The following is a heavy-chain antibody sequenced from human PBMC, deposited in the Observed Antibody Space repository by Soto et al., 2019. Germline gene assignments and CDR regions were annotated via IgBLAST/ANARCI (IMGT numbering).Heavy chain of an antibody. J-gene: IGHJ4*02. CDR3: ARGRYGDY. Sequence: QVHLVQSGAEVKKPGASVKVSCKASGYTFTSYGITWVRQAPGQGLEWMGWISAHNGNTDYAQKLQGRVIVTRDTSTSTAYMELRSMRSDDTAVYYCARGRYGDYWGQGALVTVSS. D-gene: IGHD1-1*01. V-gene: IGHV1-18*01. CDR2: ISAHNGNT. CDR1: GYTFTSYG.